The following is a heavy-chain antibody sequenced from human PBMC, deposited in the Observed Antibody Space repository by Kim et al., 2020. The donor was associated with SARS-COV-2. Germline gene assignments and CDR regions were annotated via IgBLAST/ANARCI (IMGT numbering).Heavy chain of an antibody. CDR1: GFGFSNFP. J-gene: IGHJ4*02. CDR3: AKEMEVGLSTMDD. D-gene: IGHD3-10*01. Sequence: GGSLRLSCAASGFGFSNFPMSWVRQAPGRGLEWVSAISASGGHTYYTPSVRGRLTVSRDNSENTLFLQMSSLGVDDTAVYYCAKEMEVGLSTMDDWGQG. CDR2: ISASGGHT. V-gene: IGHV3-23*01.